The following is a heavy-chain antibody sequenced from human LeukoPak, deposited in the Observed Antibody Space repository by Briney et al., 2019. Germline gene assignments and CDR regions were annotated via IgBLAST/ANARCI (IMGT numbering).Heavy chain of an antibody. CDR3: ARVRSSRAFDY. CDR1: GGSISSSNW. D-gene: IGHD1-26*01. V-gene: IGHV4-4*02. J-gene: IGHJ4*02. Sequence: SETLSLTCAVSGGSISSSNWWSWVRQPPGKGLEWIGEIYHSGSTNYNPSLKSRVTISVDKPKNQFSLKLSSVTAAGTAVYYCARVRSSRAFDYWGQGTLVTVSS. CDR2: IYHSGST.